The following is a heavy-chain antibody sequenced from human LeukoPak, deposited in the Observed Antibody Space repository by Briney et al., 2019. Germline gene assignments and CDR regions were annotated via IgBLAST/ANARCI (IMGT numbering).Heavy chain of an antibody. CDR3: ATDPGIVGATQHDAFEI. CDR2: IYSPGT. J-gene: IGHJ3*02. V-gene: IGHV4-61*02. Sequence: SSQTLSLTCTVSAGSISSGDYYWSWIRQPAGKGLESIGRIYSPGTNYNYNPSLKSRVTISIDTSKNQFSLKLTSVTAADTAVYYCATDPGIVGATQHDAFEIWGQGTMVTVSS. D-gene: IGHD1-26*01. CDR1: AGSISSGDYY.